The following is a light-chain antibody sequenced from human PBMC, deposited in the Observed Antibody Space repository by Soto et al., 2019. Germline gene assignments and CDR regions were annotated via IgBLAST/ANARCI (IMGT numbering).Light chain of an antibody. J-gene: IGLJ1*01. CDR1: SSDVGTYTS. V-gene: IGLV2-14*01. CDR3: SSYTSSSSYV. CDR2: AVS. Sequence: QSALTQPASVSGSPGQSITISCTGTSSDVGTYTSVSWYQQYPGKAPKLMIHAVSNRPSGVSNRFSGSKSGNTASLTISGLQAEDEADYYCSSYTSSSSYVFGSGTKLTVL.